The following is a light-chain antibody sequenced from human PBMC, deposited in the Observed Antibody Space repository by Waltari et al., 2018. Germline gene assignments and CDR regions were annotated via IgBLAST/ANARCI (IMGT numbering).Light chain of an antibody. Sequence: QLVLTQSPSASASLGAPVKLTCTLSTGHSSTITALLQQQPGQGPRYLMQVNSDGSHRKGDEIPDRFAGSSSGAERYLTISSLQSEDEADYYCETGGHGTWVFGGGTKLTVL. V-gene: IGLV4-69*01. J-gene: IGLJ3*02. CDR3: ETGGHGTWV. CDR1: TGHSSTI. CDR2: VNSDGSH.